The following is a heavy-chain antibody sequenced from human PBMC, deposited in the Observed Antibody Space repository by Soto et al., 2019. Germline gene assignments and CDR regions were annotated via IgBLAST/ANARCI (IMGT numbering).Heavy chain of an antibody. D-gene: IGHD3-10*01. CDR1: GGSISSGGYS. CDR2: IYHSGST. V-gene: IGHV4-30-2*01. J-gene: IGHJ5*02. Sequence: QLQLQESGSGRVKPSQTLSLTCAVSGGSISSGGYSWSWIRQTPGKGLEWIGYIYHSGSTYYNPSLKSRVTISVDRSKNQFSLKLTSVTAADTAVYYCARVPGPWGQGTLVTVSS. CDR3: ARVPGP.